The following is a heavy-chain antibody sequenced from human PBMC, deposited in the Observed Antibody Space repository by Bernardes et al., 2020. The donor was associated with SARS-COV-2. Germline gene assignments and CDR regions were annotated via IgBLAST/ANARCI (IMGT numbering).Heavy chain of an antibody. CDR3: AGEGVVVGAYLDI. Sequence: GGSLRLSCAASGFTFNLSVMHWVRQTPGKGLDWVALISNDGSRKEYGDSVKGRFTISRDNSKNTVYLHMTSLRFDDTAVYFCAGEGVVVGAYLDIWGQGTLVNVSS. J-gene: IGHJ4*02. CDR1: GFTFNLSV. D-gene: IGHD2-21*01. CDR2: ISNDGSRK. V-gene: IGHV3-30*03.